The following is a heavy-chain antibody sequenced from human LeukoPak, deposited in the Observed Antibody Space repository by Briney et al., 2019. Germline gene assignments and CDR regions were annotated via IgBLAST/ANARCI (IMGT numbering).Heavy chain of an antibody. CDR1: GYSISSGYY. J-gene: IGHJ4*02. CDR2: IYHSGST. Sequence: PSETLSLTCTVSGYSISSGYYWGWIRQPPGKGLEWIGSIYHSGSTYYNPSLKSRVTISVDTSKNQFSLKLSSVTAADTAVYYCARPLYSSGWYFDYWGRGTLVTVSS. D-gene: IGHD6-19*01. CDR3: ARPLYSSGWYFDY. V-gene: IGHV4-38-2*02.